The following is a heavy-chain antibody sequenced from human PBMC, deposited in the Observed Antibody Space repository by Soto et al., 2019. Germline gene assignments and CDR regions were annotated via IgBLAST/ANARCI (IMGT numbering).Heavy chain of an antibody. CDR2: IYYSGTT. CDR3: ARGLIVMLAVIEELINSHFDS. CDR1: DASINSGGYY. D-gene: IGHD2-21*02. J-gene: IGHJ4*02. Sequence: PSETLSLTCTVSDASINSGGYYWSWIRQHPGKVLEWIGFIYYSGTTYYNPSLKSRVTTSVDTSKNQFSLRLSSVTAADTAVYYCARGLIVMLAVIEELINSHFDSWGQGTLVTVSS. V-gene: IGHV4-31*03.